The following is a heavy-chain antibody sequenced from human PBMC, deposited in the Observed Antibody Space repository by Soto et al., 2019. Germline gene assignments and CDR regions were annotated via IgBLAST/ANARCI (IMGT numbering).Heavy chain of an antibody. CDR2: ITHSGGT. CDR1: GGSFSDYY. J-gene: IGHJ6*02. D-gene: IGHD3-10*01. Sequence: SETLSLTCALYGGSFSDYYWGWIRQPPGKGLECIGEITHSGGTNYNPSLKSRVTLSVDTSKNQFSLNLTSVTAADTAVYYCARGLRASFGVRLSYYYYGMDVWGQGTTVTVSS. V-gene: IGHV4-34*01. CDR3: ARGLRASFGVRLSYYYYGMDV.